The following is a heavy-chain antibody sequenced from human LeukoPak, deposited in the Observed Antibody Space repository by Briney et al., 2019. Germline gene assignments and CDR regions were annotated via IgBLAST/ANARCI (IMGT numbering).Heavy chain of an antibody. Sequence: GGSLRLSCAASGLTFSSYGMTWVRQAPGKGLEWVSYISSSGSTIYYADSVKGRFTISRDNAKNSLYLQMNSLRAEDTAVYYCAELGITMIGGVWGKGTTVTISS. CDR1: GLTFSSYG. V-gene: IGHV3-48*04. CDR3: AELGITMIGGV. J-gene: IGHJ6*03. D-gene: IGHD3-10*02. CDR2: ISSSGSTI.